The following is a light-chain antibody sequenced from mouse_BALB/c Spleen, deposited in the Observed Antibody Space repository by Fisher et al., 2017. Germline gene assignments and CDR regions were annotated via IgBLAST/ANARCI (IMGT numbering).Light chain of an antibody. CDR2: STS. Sequence: IVLTQSPAIMSASLGERVTMTCTASSSVSSSYLHWYQQKPGSSPKLWIYSTSNLASGVPVRFSGSGSGTSYSLTISSMEGEDAATYYCQQRSSYPFTFGSGTKLEIK. CDR3: QQRSSYPFT. V-gene: IGKV4-74*01. CDR1: SSVSSSY. J-gene: IGKJ4*01.